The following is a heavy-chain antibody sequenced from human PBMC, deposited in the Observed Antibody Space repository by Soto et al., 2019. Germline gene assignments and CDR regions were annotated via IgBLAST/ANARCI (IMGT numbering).Heavy chain of an antibody. V-gene: IGHV1-18*04. CDR1: GYTFTSYG. J-gene: IGHJ6*02. CDR3: ARDREEVRYFDWLLSIDYYDGMDV. Sequence: ASVKVSCKASGYTFTSYGISWVRQAPGQGLEWMGWISAYNGNTNYAQKLQGRVTMTTDTSTSTAYMELRSLRSDDTAVCYCARDREEVRYFDWLLSIDYYDGMDVWGQGTTVTVSS. CDR2: ISAYNGNT. D-gene: IGHD3-9*01.